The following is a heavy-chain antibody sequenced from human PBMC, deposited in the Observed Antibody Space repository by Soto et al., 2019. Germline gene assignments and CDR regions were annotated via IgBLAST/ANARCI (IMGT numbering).Heavy chain of an antibody. CDR2: ISGSGGST. D-gene: IGHD3-3*01. CDR1: GFTFSSYA. Sequence: PGGSLRLSCAASGFTFSSYAMSWVRQAPGKGLEWVSAISGSGGSTYYADSVKGRFTISRDNSKNTLYLQMNSLRAEDTAVYYCAKDTHSDWDFWSGPFFDYWGQGTLVTVSS. V-gene: IGHV3-23*01. J-gene: IGHJ4*02. CDR3: AKDTHSDWDFWSGPFFDY.